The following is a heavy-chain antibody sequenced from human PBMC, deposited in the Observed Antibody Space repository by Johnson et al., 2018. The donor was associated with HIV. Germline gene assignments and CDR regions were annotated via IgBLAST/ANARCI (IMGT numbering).Heavy chain of an antibody. V-gene: IGHV3-66*02. CDR2: LYSGGST. CDR1: GFTVSSNY. D-gene: IGHD1-26*01. Sequence: VQLVESGGGLVQPGGSLRLSCAASGFTVSSNYMTWVRQAPGKGLEWVSILYSGGSTYYADSVKGRFSISRDNSKNTLFLQLNSLRAEDTATYYCARGSYDGDSFDIWGQGTVVTVSS. CDR3: ARGSYDGDSFDI. J-gene: IGHJ3*02.